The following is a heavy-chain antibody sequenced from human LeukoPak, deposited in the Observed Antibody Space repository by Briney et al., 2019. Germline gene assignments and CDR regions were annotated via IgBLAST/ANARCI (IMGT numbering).Heavy chain of an antibody. CDR3: ARVDGNWVSRPFDL. CDR1: GFTFSSYW. D-gene: IGHD1-1*01. J-gene: IGHJ3*01. Sequence: PGGSLRLSCAASGFTFSSYWMHWVRQAPGKGLEWVSCIIGGGGSTYYADSVKGRFTISGDNSRNTLFLQLNSLRAEDTALYYCARVDGNWVSRPFDLWGQGTMVTVSS. CDR2: IIGGGGST. V-gene: IGHV3-23*01.